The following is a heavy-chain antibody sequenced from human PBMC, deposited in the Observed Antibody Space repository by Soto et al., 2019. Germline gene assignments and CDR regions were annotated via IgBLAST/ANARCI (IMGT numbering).Heavy chain of an antibody. CDR3: ARGIATTGPFPSFDY. V-gene: IGHV4-34*01. Sequence: PSETLSLTCGVSGGSFSGYYWSWIRQPPGKGLEWLGEVNPSGSTDYNASLKRRVTISVDTSRKQFSLKLTAATAADTALYYCARGIATTGPFPSFDYWGQGSLATVSS. CDR2: VNPSGST. CDR1: GGSFSGYY. J-gene: IGHJ4*02. D-gene: IGHD6-13*01.